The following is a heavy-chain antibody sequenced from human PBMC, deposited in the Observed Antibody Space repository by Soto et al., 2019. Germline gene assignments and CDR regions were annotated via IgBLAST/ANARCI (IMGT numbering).Heavy chain of an antibody. J-gene: IGHJ4*02. CDR2: IYYSGST. CDR3: ARAGVAYDFWSGSPPYFDY. Sequence: NPTETLSLTCTVSGGSISSYYWSWIRQPPGKGLEWIGYIYYSGSTNYNPSLKSRVTISVDTSKNQFSLKLSSVTAADTAVYYCARAGVAYDFWSGSPPYFDYWGQGTLVTVSS. V-gene: IGHV4-59*01. CDR1: GGSISSYY. D-gene: IGHD3-3*01.